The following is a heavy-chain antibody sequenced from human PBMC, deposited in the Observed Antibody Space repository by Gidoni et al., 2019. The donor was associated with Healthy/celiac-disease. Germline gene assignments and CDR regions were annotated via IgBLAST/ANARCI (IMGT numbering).Heavy chain of an antibody. CDR1: GLTFSRYS. D-gene: IGHD6-13*01. V-gene: IGHV3-21*01. CDR3: AIDRFGYSNDFDY. Sequence: EVQLVESGRGLVKPGGSLRLSCAAAGLTFSRYSMNWVRQAPGKGLEWVSSISSSSSYIYYAASVKGRFTISRDNAKNSLYLQMNSLRAEDTAVYYCAIDRFGYSNDFDYWGQGTLVTVSS. CDR2: ISSSSSYI. J-gene: IGHJ4*02.